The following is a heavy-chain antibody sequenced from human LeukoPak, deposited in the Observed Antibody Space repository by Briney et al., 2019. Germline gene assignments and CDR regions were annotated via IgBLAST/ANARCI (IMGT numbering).Heavy chain of an antibody. Sequence: GGSLRLSCAASGFTFSSYSMNWVRQAPGKGLEWVSYISSSSSTIYYADSVKGRFTISRDNAKNSLYLQMNSLRAEDTAVYYCARASAAAGIVSVDAFDIWGQGTMVTVSS. J-gene: IGHJ3*02. D-gene: IGHD6-13*01. CDR1: GFTFSSYS. V-gene: IGHV3-48*01. CDR3: ARASAAAGIVSVDAFDI. CDR2: ISSSSSTI.